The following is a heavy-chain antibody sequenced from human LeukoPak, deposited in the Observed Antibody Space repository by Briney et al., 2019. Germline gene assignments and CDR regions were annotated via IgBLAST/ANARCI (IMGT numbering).Heavy chain of an antibody. CDR2: ISGRGGNT. J-gene: IGHJ5*01. Sequence: GGSLRLSCAASGLTFNNYALTWIRQAPGKGLEWVSSISGRGGNTYYADSVKGRFTISRDDSKNTLFLQMNRLRAEDTAVYYCATGYSDSLRSPLDSWGQGTLVSVSS. V-gene: IGHV3-23*01. D-gene: IGHD3-22*01. CDR1: GLTFNNYA. CDR3: ATGYSDSLRSPLDS.